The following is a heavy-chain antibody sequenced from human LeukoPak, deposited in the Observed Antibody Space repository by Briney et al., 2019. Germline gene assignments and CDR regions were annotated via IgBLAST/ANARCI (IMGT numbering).Heavy chain of an antibody. CDR1: GGSFSGYY. Sequence: PSETLSLTCGVYGGSFSGYYWSWIRQPPGKGLEWIGEINHSGSTNYNPSLKSRVTISADTSKNHISLKVTSVTAADTAVYYCAIGSDGHDYWRQGILVTVSS. J-gene: IGHJ4*02. V-gene: IGHV4-34*01. D-gene: IGHD3-10*01. CDR2: INHSGST. CDR3: AIGSDGHDY.